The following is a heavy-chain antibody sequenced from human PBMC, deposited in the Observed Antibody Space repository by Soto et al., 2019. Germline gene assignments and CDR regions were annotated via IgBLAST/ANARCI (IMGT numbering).Heavy chain of an antibody. CDR1: GFTFSSYW. V-gene: IGHV3-23*01. J-gene: IGHJ6*02. D-gene: IGHD3-3*01. CDR3: AKGSYDFWSGFVPRFYYYGMDV. Sequence: PGGSLRLSCAASGFTFSSYWMHWVRQAPGKGLVWVSAISGSGGSTYYADSVKGRFTISRDNSKNTLYLQMNSLRAEDTAVYYCAKGSYDFWSGFVPRFYYYGMDVWGQGTTVTVSS. CDR2: ISGSGGST.